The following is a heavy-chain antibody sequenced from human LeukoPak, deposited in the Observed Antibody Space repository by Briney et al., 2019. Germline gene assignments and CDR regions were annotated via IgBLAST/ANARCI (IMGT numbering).Heavy chain of an antibody. Sequence: GGPLRLSCAASGFTFSSYAMSWVRQAAGNGLEWVSAISGSGGRTYYADSVKGRFTISRDNSRNTLYLQMNSLRAEDTAVYYCAKDYRDIIVPRGYFDYWGQGTLVTVSS. D-gene: IGHD2-2*01. J-gene: IGHJ4*02. CDR3: AKDYRDIIVPRGYFDY. CDR1: GFTFSSYA. CDR2: ISGSGGRT. V-gene: IGHV3-23*01.